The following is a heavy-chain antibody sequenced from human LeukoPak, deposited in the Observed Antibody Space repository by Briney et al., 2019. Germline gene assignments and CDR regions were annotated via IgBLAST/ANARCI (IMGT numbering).Heavy chain of an antibody. J-gene: IGHJ6*02. CDR3: ARLPRIPYYGMDV. CDR2: INHSGST. CDR1: GGSFSGYY. Sequence: SETLSLTCAVYGGSFSGYYWSWIRQPPGKGLEWIGEINHSGSTNYNPSLKSRVTISVDTSKNQFSLKLSSVTAADTAVYYCARLPRIPYYGMDVWGQGTTVTVSS. V-gene: IGHV4-34*01.